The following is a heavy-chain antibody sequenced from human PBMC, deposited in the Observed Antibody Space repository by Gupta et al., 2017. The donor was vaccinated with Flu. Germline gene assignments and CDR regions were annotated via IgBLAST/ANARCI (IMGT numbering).Heavy chain of an antibody. CDR2: VYHNGRD. D-gene: IGHD3-10*02. V-gene: IGHV4-59*12. CDR1: Y. CDR3: ERGLNWDYFLAFDP. Sequence: YWAWIRQPPGKGLEWIAYVYHNGRDYYNASLKGRVNISVDTSQKRFYLQLRSVTDADTAVYYCERGLNWDYFLAFDPWGQGARVNVSS. J-gene: IGHJ5*02.